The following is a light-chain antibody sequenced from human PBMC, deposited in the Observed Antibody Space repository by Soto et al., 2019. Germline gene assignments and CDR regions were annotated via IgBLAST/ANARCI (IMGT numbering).Light chain of an antibody. CDR1: QSINNW. CDR2: KAS. J-gene: IGKJ4*01. V-gene: IGKV1-5*03. Sequence: DIQMTQSPSTLSASEGDRVTITCRASQSINNWLAWYQQKPGKAPKLLISKASNLKSGVPSRFSGTGSGTEFTLTISSLQHDDFASYYCQQYDSYPFTFGGGTKVEI. CDR3: QQYDSYPFT.